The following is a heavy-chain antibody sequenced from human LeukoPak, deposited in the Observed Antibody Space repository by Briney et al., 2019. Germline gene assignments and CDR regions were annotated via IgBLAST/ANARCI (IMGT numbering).Heavy chain of an antibody. D-gene: IGHD3-16*01. CDR2: ISGYNGKT. V-gene: IGHV1-18*01. CDR3: ARDGDYVGKIWNAATENMDV. J-gene: IGHJ6*02. Sequence: ASVKVSCKSSGYTFRKYGISWVRQAPGQGLEWMGWISGYNGKTEYAQKFQGRVTMTTDTSTSTAYMELRSLRSDDTAVYYCARDGDYVGKIWNAATENMDVWGQGTTVSVSS. CDR1: GYTFRKYG.